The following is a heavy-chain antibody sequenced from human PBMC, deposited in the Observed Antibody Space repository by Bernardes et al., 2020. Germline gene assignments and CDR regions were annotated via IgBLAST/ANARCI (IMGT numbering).Heavy chain of an antibody. Sequence: ASVKVSCKASGYTFTAYCMHWVRQAPGQGLEWMGLIYTTSGGSNSAQKVRGSVTMTTDTSISTGYMELGGLRSDDTAVYYCTRESSSNWKFDYWGQGTLVTVSP. J-gene: IGHJ4*02. CDR1: GYTFTAYC. CDR2: IYTTSGGS. CDR3: TRESSSNWKFDY. V-gene: IGHV1-2*06. D-gene: IGHD6-13*01.